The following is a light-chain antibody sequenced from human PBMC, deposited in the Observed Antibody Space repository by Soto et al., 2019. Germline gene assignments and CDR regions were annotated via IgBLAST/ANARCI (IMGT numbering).Light chain of an antibody. Sequence: DIQMTQSPSSLSASVGERVTITCRASQSISSYLNWYQQKPGKAPKLLIYAASSLQSGVPSRFSGSGSETEFTLTISSLQPEDFAAYYCQQRYSTLYTFGQGTKLEIK. V-gene: IGKV1-39*01. CDR2: AAS. CDR1: QSISSY. J-gene: IGKJ2*01. CDR3: QQRYSTLYT.